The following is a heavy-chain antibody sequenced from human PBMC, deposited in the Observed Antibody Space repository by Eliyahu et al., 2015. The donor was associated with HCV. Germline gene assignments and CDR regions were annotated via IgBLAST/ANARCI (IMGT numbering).Heavy chain of an antibody. Sequence: WIRQPPGKALEWLALIYWNDDKRYSPSLKSRLTITKDTSKNQVVLTMTNMDPVDTATYYCAHIFYYDSSGYHHFDYWGQGTLVTVSS. J-gene: IGHJ4*02. CDR3: AHIFYYDSSGYHHFDY. V-gene: IGHV2-5*01. CDR2: IYWNDDK. D-gene: IGHD3-22*01.